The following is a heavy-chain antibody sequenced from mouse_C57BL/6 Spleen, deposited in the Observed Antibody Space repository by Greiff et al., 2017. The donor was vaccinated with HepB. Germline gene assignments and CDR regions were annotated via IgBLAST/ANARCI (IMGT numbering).Heavy chain of an antibody. D-gene: IGHD1-1*01. CDR3: ARGATVVAGYFDY. J-gene: IGHJ2*01. Sequence: QVQLQQPGTELVKPGASVKLSCTASGYTFTSYWMHWVKQSPGQGLEWLGNINPSNGGTNYNEKFKSKATLTVDKSSSTAYMQLSSLTSEDSAVYYCARGATVVAGYFDYWGQGTTLTVSS. V-gene: IGHV1-53*01. CDR2: INPSNGGT. CDR1: GYTFTSYW.